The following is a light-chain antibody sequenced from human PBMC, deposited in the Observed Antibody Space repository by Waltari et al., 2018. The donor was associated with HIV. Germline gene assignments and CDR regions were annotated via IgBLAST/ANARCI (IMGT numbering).Light chain of an antibody. CDR1: SSDVGGYNY. Sequence: QSALTQTASVSGSPGQSITISCTGTSSDVGGYNYVSWYQQHPGKAPQLMIYAVSNRPSGISNRFSGSKSGNTASLTISGLQAEDEADYYCTSYTSSGTLYVFGTGTKVTVL. V-gene: IGLV2-14*01. CDR3: TSYTSSGTLYV. J-gene: IGLJ1*01. CDR2: AVS.